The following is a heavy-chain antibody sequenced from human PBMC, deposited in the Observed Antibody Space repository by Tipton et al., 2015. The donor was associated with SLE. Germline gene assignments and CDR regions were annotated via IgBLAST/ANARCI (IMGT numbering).Heavy chain of an antibody. Sequence: TLSLTCTVSGGSISSYYWSWIRQPPGKGLEWIGYIYYSGSTNYNPSLKSRVTISVDTSKNQFSLKLSSVTAADTAVYYCARVVYSSSFFDYGGQGTLVTVSS. D-gene: IGHD6-6*01. J-gene: IGHJ4*02. CDR2: IYYSGST. V-gene: IGHV4-59*01. CDR1: GGSISSYY. CDR3: ARVVYSSSFFDY.